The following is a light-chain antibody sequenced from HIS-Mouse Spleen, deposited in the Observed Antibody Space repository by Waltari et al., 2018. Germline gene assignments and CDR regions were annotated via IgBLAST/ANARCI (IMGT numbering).Light chain of an antibody. J-gene: IGKJ2*01. CDR2: WAS. CDR1: QSVLSSSNNKNY. Sequence: QSVLSSSNNKNYLAWYQQKPGQPPKLLIYWASTRESGVPDRFSGSGSGTDFTLTISSLQAEDVAVYYCQQYYSTPYTFGQGTKLEIK. V-gene: IGKV4-1*01. CDR3: QQYYSTPYT.